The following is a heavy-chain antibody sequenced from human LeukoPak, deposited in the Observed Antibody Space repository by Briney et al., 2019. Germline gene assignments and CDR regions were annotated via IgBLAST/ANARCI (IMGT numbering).Heavy chain of an antibody. Sequence: SETLSLTCAVSGGPISSSNWWSWVRQPPGKGLEWIGEIYHSGSTNYNPSLKSRVTISLDTSKNQFSLKLSSVTAADTAVYYCARGTYYYGSGTYKTFDYWGQGTLATVSS. CDR2: IYHSGST. CDR3: ARGTYYYGSGTYKTFDY. CDR1: GGPISSSNW. D-gene: IGHD3-10*01. V-gene: IGHV4-4*02. J-gene: IGHJ4*02.